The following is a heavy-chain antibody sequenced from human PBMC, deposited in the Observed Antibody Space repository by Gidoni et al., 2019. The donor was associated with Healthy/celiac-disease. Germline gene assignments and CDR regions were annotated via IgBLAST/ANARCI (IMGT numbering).Heavy chain of an antibody. J-gene: IGHJ4*02. CDR2: ISGSGGST. CDR1: GFTFRSYA. CDR3: AKVSYYYDSSGSMYYFDY. V-gene: IGHV3-23*01. Sequence: EVQLLESGGGLVQPGGSLRLSCAASGFTFRSYALSWVRQAPGKGLAWVSAISGSGGSTYYADSVKGRFTISRDNSKNTLYLQMNSLRAEDTAVYYCAKVSYYYDSSGSMYYFDYWGQGTLVTVSS. D-gene: IGHD3-22*01.